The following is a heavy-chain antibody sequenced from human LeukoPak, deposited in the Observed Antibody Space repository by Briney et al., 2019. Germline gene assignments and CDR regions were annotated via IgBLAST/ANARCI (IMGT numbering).Heavy chain of an antibody. D-gene: IGHD3-10*01. CDR3: VRDPNRSGSYFWFDP. CDR2: NSTSGRT. J-gene: IGHJ5*02. Sequence: SETLCLTCTVSGGSLSSYYGSWIPHPAGKGLEWIGRNSTSGRTNYNPSLKRRVTMSVDTSKNNFSLKLSSVTAAGTAVYYCVRDPNRSGSYFWFDPWGQGTLVTVSS. V-gene: IGHV4-4*07. CDR1: GGSLSSYY.